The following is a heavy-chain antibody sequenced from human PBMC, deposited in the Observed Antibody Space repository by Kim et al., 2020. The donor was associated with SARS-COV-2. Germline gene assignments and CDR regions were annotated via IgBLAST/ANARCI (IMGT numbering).Heavy chain of an antibody. CDR1: GGSISSSSYY. J-gene: IGHJ5*02. CDR3: ARHGLQAMVRGVIGWFDP. D-gene: IGHD3-10*01. V-gene: IGHV4-39*01. Sequence: SETLSLTCTVSGGSISSSSYYWGWIRQPPGKGLEWIGSIYYSGSTYYNPSLKSRVTISVDTSKNQFSLKLSSVTAADTAVYYCARHGLQAMVRGVIGWFDPWGQGTLVTVSS. CDR2: IYYSGST.